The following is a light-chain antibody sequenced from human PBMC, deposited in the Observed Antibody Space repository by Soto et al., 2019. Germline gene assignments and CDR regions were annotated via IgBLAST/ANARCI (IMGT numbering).Light chain of an antibody. CDR1: QALSNH. CDR3: QQYDRLYS. J-gene: IGKJ2*03. Sequence: DVPMPQSPSSLSASVGDRVTIPCQASQALSNHLNWYHQKPGKAPKLLIYDATNLEGGVPSRFIGSGSGTSYTFTISSLQGEDVGIYYCQQYDRLYSFGQGTRVEI. V-gene: IGKV1-33*01. CDR2: DAT.